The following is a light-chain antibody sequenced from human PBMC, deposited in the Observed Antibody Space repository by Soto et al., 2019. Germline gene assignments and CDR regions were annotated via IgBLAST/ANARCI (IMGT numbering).Light chain of an antibody. CDR1: QSVSSSY. J-gene: IGKJ2*01. V-gene: IGKV3-20*01. Sequence: EIVLTQSPATLSLSPGERATLSCRASQSVSSSYLAWYQQQPGQAPRLLIYGASSRATGIPDRFSGSGSGTDFILTISRLEPEDFAVYYCQQYGSSPVTFGQGTKLEIK. CDR2: GAS. CDR3: QQYGSSPVT.